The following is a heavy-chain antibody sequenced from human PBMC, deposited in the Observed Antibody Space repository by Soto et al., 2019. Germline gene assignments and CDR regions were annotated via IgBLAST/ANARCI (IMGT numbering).Heavy chain of an antibody. D-gene: IGHD6-19*01. CDR3: ARERGSGWIFDY. J-gene: IGHJ4*02. CDR1: GFTFSSYA. V-gene: IGHV3-48*01. Sequence: PGGSLRLSCAASGFTFSSYAISWVRQAPGKGLEWVSSISSSSTIYYADSVKGRFTISRDNVQNSLYLQMHSLRAEDTAVYYCARERGSGWIFDYWGQGTLVTVSS. CDR2: ISSSSTI.